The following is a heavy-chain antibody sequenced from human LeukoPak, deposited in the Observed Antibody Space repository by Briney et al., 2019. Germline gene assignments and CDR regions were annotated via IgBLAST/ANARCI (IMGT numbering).Heavy chain of an antibody. CDR2: ISWNSGSI. Sequence: GRSLRLSCAASGFTFDDYAMHWVRQAPGKGLEWVSGISWNSGSIGYADSVKGRFTISRDNAKNTLYLQMNSLTAEDTAVYFCARDVRGPDVHWGQGTLVTVSS. D-gene: IGHD3-10*01. V-gene: IGHV3-9*01. J-gene: IGHJ4*02. CDR1: GFTFDDYA. CDR3: ARDVRGPDVH.